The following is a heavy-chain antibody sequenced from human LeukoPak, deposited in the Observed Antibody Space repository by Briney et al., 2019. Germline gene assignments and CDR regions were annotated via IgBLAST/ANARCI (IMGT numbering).Heavy chain of an antibody. V-gene: IGHV1-2*02. D-gene: IGHD3-22*01. CDR3: ARDRYYDSEGMGDAFDI. Sequence: ASVKVPCKASGYTFTGYYMHWVRQAPGQGLEWMGWINPNSGGTNYAQKFQGRVTMTRDTSISTAYMELRRLRSDDTAVYYCARDRYYDSEGMGDAFDIWGQGTMVTVSS. J-gene: IGHJ3*02. CDR2: INPNSGGT. CDR1: GYTFTGYY.